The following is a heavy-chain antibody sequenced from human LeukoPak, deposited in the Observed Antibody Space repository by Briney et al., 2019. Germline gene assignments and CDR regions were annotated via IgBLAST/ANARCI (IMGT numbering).Heavy chain of an antibody. CDR2: IRSKANSYAT. J-gene: IGHJ4*02. CDR1: GFTFSGSA. V-gene: IGHV3-73*01. D-gene: IGHD3-10*01. Sequence: GGSLRLSCAASGFTFSGSAMHWVRQASGKGLEWVGRIRSKANSYATAYAASVKGRFTISRDDSKNTTYLQMNSLKTEDTAVYYCTSRPLLSYYGSGRTRSDYWGQGTLVTVSS. CDR3: TSRPLLSYYGSGRTRSDY.